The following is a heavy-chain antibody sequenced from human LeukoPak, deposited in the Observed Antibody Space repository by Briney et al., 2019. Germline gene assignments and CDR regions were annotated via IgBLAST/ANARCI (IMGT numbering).Heavy chain of an antibody. V-gene: IGHV3-23*01. J-gene: IGHJ5*02. CDR3: AKKYSTGLDP. Sequence: GRSLRLSCAASGFTFDDYAMHWVRQAPGKGLEWVSDISGSGSNTYYADSVKGRFTISRDNSKNTLYLQMNSLRVEDTAVYYCAKKYSTGLDPWGQGTLVTVSS. CDR1: GFTFDDYA. D-gene: IGHD1-26*01. CDR2: ISGSGSNT.